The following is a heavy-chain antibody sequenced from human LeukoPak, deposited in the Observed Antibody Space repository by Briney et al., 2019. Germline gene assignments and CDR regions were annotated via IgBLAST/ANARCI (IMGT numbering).Heavy chain of an antibody. CDR3: AKATTLAAAGTNFFGY. CDR2: IYYSGST. CDR1: GGSISSYY. J-gene: IGHJ4*02. Sequence: SETLSLTCTVSGGSISSYYWSWIRQPPGKGLEWIGYIYYSGSTNYNPSLKSRVTISVDTSKNQFSLKLSSVTAADTAVYYCAKATTLAAAGTNFFGYLGQGTLVTGSS. D-gene: IGHD6-13*01. V-gene: IGHV4-59*12.